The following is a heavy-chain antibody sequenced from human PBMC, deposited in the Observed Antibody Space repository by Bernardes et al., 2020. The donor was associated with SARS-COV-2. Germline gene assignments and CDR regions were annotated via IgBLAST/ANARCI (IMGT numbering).Heavy chain of an antibody. Sequence: GESLKISCQGSGYNFPTKWIAWMRQMPGKGLEWIGIIHPGASDIRYSPSFQGQVTISADKSISTAYLQWSSLKASDTAMYYCARSGESWVEGEIWGQGTLVTVSS. CDR1: GYNFPTKW. CDR2: IHPGASDI. CDR3: ARSGESWVEGEI. D-gene: IGHD1-26*01. J-gene: IGHJ4*02. V-gene: IGHV5-51*01.